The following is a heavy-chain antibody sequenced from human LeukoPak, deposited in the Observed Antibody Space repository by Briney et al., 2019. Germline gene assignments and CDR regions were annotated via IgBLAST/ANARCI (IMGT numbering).Heavy chain of an antibody. V-gene: IGHV3-23*01. D-gene: IGHD6-19*01. Sequence: GGSLRLSCAASGFTFSSYAMNWVRQAPGKGLEWVSAISGRAGSTSYADSVKGRFTISRDNSKNTLYLQMNSLRAEDTAVYYCAKDGVAGKIMYYFDYWGQGTLVTVSS. CDR1: GFTFSSYA. CDR3: AKDGVAGKIMYYFDY. CDR2: ISGRAGST. J-gene: IGHJ4*02.